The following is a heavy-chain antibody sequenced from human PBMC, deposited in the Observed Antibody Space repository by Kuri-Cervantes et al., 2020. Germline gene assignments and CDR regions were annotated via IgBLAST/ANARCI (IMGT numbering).Heavy chain of an antibody. J-gene: IGHJ4*02. CDR2: IYYSGST. V-gene: IGHV4-39*07. D-gene: IGHD6-13*01. CDR3: ARQKQQLVWNYFDY. Sequence: GSLRLSCTVSGGSISSSSYYWGWIRQPPGKGLEWIGSIYYSGSTYYNPSLKSRVTISVDTSGNQFSLKLSSVTAADTAMYYCARQKQQLVWNYFDYWGQGTLITVSS. CDR1: GGSISSSSYY.